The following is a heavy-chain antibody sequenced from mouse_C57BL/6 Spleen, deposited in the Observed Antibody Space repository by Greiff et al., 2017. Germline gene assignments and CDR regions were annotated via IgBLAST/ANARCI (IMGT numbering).Heavy chain of an antibody. CDR2: INPSSGYT. J-gene: IGHJ4*01. D-gene: IGHD1-1*01. CDR1: GYTFTSYT. Sequence: VKLQESGAELARPGASVKMSCKASGYTFTSYTMHWVKQRPGQGLEWIGYINPSSGYTKYNQKFKDKATLTADKCSSTAYMQLGSLTSEDAAVDDCARESYSYGSSYDAMDYWGQGTTVTVSA. V-gene: IGHV1-4*01. CDR3: ARESYSYGSSYDAMDY.